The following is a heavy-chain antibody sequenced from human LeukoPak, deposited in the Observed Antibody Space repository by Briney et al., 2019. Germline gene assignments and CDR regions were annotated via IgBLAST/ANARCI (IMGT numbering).Heavy chain of an antibody. CDR3: AKADSSGYYPSAYFDY. J-gene: IGHJ4*02. V-gene: IGHV3-30*18. CDR1: GFTFSSFG. D-gene: IGHD3-22*01. CDR2: ISYDGSNK. Sequence: GRSLRLSCAASGFTFSSFGMNWVRQAPGKGLEWVAVISYDGSNKYYVDSVKGRFTISRDNSKNTLYLQMNSLRAEDTAVYYCAKADSSGYYPSAYFDYWGQGTLVTVSS.